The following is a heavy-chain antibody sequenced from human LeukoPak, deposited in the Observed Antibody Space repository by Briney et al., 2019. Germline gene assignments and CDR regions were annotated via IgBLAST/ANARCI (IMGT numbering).Heavy chain of an antibody. D-gene: IGHD1-26*01. Sequence: PSETLSLTCTVSGGPISSSSYYWGWIRQAPGKGLEWIGSIYYSGSTYYNPSLKSRVTISVDTSKNQFSLKLSSVTAADTAVYYCARYGPIVGASPLDYWGQGTLVTVSS. CDR2: IYYSGST. CDR1: GGPISSSSYY. CDR3: ARYGPIVGASPLDY. V-gene: IGHV4-39*01. J-gene: IGHJ4*02.